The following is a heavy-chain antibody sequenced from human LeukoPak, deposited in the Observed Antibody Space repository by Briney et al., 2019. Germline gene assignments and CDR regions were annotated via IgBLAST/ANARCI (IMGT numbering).Heavy chain of an antibody. D-gene: IGHD5-18*01. CDR2: ISSSGSTI. CDR3: ARDREDTAMAY. V-gene: IGHV3-11*04. Sequence: GGSLRLSCAASGFTFSDYYMSRIRQASGKGLEWVSYISSSGSTIYYADSVKGRFTISRDNAKNSLYLQMNSLRAEDTAVYYCARDREDTAMAYWGQGTLVTVSS. CDR1: GFTFSDYY. J-gene: IGHJ4*02.